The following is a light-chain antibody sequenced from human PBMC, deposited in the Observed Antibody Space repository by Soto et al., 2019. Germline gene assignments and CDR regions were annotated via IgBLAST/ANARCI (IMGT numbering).Light chain of an antibody. CDR3: QQYGTSLLT. CDR2: GAS. CDR1: QSVSSSY. V-gene: IGKV3-20*01. J-gene: IGKJ4*01. Sequence: EIVLTQSPGTLSLSPGERATLSCRASQSVSSSYLAWYQQKPGQAPRLLIYGASSRATGIQDRFSGSGSGTDFPLTISSLEPEDCSVYYCQQYGTSLLTFGGGTKVEIK.